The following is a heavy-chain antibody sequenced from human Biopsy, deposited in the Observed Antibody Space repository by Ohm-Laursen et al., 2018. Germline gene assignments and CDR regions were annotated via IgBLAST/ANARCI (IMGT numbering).Heavy chain of an antibody. Sequence: GSLRLSCSASGFTFSNYWMHWVRQPPGEGLVWVSRIKSDGTTMYADFVRGRFTLSRDNEKNTLDLQMNGLTVEDTAVYYCVRGRNYRLDQWGQGTLVTVSS. D-gene: IGHD1-7*01. CDR1: GFTFSNYW. CDR2: IKSDGTT. V-gene: IGHV3-74*03. J-gene: IGHJ4*02. CDR3: VRGRNYRLDQ.